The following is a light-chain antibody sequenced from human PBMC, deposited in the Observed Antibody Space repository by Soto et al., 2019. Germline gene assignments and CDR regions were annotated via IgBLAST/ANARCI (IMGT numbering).Light chain of an antibody. V-gene: IGKV1-5*01. J-gene: IGKJ2*01. CDR2: DAS. CDR3: QQYDSHPMYT. CDR1: QSIGSW. Sequence: DIQMTQSPSTLSGSVGDGFIITCRAGQSIGSWLAWYQQKPGKAPKLLIYDASSLESGVPSRFSGSGSGTEFTLTISSLQPDDFATYCCQQYDSHPMYTFGQGTKVDIK.